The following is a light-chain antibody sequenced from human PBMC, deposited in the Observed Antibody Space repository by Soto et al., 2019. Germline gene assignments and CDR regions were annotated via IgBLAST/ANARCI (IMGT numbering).Light chain of an antibody. CDR1: TSDVGRYNY. Sequence: QSALTQPASVSGSPGQSITISCTGTTSDVGRYNYVSWYQQHPGKAPKLIIYDVSNRASGVSNRFSGAKSGNTASLTISGLQAEDEADYYCNSYTSSSTDVFGTGTKVTVL. V-gene: IGLV2-14*01. J-gene: IGLJ1*01. CDR3: NSYTSSSTDV. CDR2: DVS.